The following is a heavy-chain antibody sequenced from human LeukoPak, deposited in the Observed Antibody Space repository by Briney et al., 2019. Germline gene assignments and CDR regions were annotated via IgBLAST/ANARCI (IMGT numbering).Heavy chain of an antibody. D-gene: IGHD6-19*01. CDR3: AKDRGIAVAGTFYY. Sequence: GGSLRLSCAASGFTFSSYAMSWDRQAPGKGLEWVSAISGSGGSTYYADSVKGRFTISRDNSKNTLYLQMNSLRAEDTAVYYCAKDRGIAVAGTFYYWGQGTLVTVSS. V-gene: IGHV3-23*01. CDR2: ISGSGGST. J-gene: IGHJ4*02. CDR1: GFTFSSYA.